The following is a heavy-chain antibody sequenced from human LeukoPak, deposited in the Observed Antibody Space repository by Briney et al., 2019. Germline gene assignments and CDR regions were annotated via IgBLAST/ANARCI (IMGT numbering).Heavy chain of an antibody. J-gene: IGHJ6*03. CDR3: ARLSAYYYGSYFYYYMDV. CDR2: INHSGST. V-gene: IGHV4-39*07. D-gene: IGHD3-10*01. CDR1: GGSISSSSYY. Sequence: SETLSLTCTVSGGSISSSSYYWSWIRQPPGKGLEWIGEINHSGSTNYNPSLKSRVTISVDTSKNQFSLKLSSVTAADTAVYYCARLSAYYYGSYFYYYMDVWGKGTTVTVSS.